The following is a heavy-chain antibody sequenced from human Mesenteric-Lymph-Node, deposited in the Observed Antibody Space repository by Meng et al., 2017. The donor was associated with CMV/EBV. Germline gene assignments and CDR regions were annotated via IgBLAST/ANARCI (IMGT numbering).Heavy chain of an antibody. CDR3: ARARGSATSSITRRYFDL. V-gene: IGHV4-34*01. CDR1: GSVSDYY. J-gene: IGHJ2*01. D-gene: IGHD2-2*01. Sequence: GSVSDYYWTGLRQPPGKGLEWIGEISQSGSTNYNASLKSRVTISIDTSKNQFSLHLTSVTVADAAVYYCARARGSATSSITRRYFDLWGRGTLVTVSS. CDR2: ISQSGST.